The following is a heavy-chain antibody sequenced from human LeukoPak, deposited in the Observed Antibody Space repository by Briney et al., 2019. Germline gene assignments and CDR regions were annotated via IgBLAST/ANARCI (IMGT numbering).Heavy chain of an antibody. V-gene: IGHV4-59*01. D-gene: IGHD6-6*01. J-gene: IGHJ5*02. CDR3: VRKRGIAAPFDP. CDR1: GGSISSYY. CDR2: IYYSGST. Sequence: SETLSLTCTVSGGSISSYYWSWIRQPPGKGLEWIGYIYYSGSTNYNPSLKSRVTISVDTSKNQFSLKLSSVTAADTAVYYCVRKRGIAAPFDPWGQGTLVTVSS.